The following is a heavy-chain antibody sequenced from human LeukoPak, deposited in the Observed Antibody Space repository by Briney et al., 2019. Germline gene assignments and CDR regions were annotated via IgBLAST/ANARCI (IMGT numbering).Heavy chain of an antibody. D-gene: IGHD3-16*01. Sequence: GGSLRLSCAASGFTFDDYAMHWVRQAPGKGLEWVSGISWNSGSIGYADSVKGRFTISRDNAKNSLYLQMNSLRAEDTALYYCAKDEDDSIDYWGSGTLVTVAS. CDR3: AKDEDDSIDY. J-gene: IGHJ4*02. V-gene: IGHV3-9*01. CDR2: ISWNSGSI. CDR1: GFTFDDYA.